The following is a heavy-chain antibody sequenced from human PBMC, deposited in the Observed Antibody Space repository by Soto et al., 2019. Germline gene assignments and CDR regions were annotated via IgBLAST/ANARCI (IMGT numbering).Heavy chain of an antibody. CDR3: ARAYDSSGYYYNWFDP. V-gene: IGHV3-30-3*01. J-gene: IGHJ5*02. CDR2: ISYDGRNK. Sequence: GGSLRLSCAASGFTFSSYAMHWVRQAPGKGLEWVAVISYDGRNKYYADSVKGRFTISRDNSKNTLYLQMNSLRAEDTAVYYCARAYDSSGYYYNWFDPWGQGTLVTVSS. D-gene: IGHD3-22*01. CDR1: GFTFSSYA.